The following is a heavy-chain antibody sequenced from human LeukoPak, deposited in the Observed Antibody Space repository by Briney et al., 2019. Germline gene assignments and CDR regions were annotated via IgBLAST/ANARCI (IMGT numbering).Heavy chain of an antibody. Sequence: GSLRLSCEASGFSLTDYAMNWVRQAPGKGLEWVSYISSSSTYLDYAGSVKGRFTISRDNAKNSLYLQMNSLRAEDTAVYYCAELGITMIGGVWGKGTTVTISS. J-gene: IGHJ6*04. CDR3: AELGITMIGGV. CDR2: ISSSSTYL. V-gene: IGHV3-21*05. D-gene: IGHD3-10*02. CDR1: GFSLTDYA.